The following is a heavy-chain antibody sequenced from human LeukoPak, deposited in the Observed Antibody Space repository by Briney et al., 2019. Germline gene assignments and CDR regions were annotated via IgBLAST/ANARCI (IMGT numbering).Heavy chain of an antibody. V-gene: IGHV3-23*01. Sequence: SCKASGYTFSSYAMSWVRQAPGKGLEWVSAISGSGGSTYYADSVKGRFTISRDNSKNTLYLQMNSLRAEDTAVYYCAKWPGTTNAFDIWGQGTMVTVSS. D-gene: IGHD1/OR15-1a*01. J-gene: IGHJ3*02. CDR2: ISGSGGST. CDR3: AKWPGTTNAFDI. CDR1: GYTFSSYA.